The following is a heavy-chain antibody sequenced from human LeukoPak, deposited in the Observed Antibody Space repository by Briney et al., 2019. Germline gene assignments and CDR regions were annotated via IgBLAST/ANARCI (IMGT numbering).Heavy chain of an antibody. CDR3: ARDAYYDALTGYYYDVFDI. Sequence: ASVKGSCKASGYTFINYGISWVRQAPGQGLEWMGWISAYNGDTNYAQKFQGRVTMTTDTSTTTAYMELRSLRSDDTAVYYCARDAYYDALTGYYYDVFDIWGQGTMVTVSS. CDR2: ISAYNGDT. CDR1: GYTFINYG. D-gene: IGHD3-9*01. J-gene: IGHJ3*02. V-gene: IGHV1-18*04.